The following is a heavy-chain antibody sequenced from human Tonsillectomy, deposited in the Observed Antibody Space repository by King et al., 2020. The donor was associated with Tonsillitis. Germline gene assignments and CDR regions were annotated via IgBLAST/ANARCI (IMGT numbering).Heavy chain of an antibody. CDR3: ARGYCSSTSCYFFDYWGPTPGD. J-gene: IGHJ4*02. CDR1: GGSISSGGYY. CDR2: IYYSGST. D-gene: IGHD2-2*01. Sequence: VQLQESGPGLVKPSQTLSLTCTVSGGSISSGGYYWSWIRQHPGKGLEWIGYIYYSGSTYYNPSLKSRVTISVDTSKNRFSLKLSSVTAADTAVYYCARGYCSSTSCYFFDYWGPTPGDWGQGTLVTVSS. V-gene: IGHV4-31*03.